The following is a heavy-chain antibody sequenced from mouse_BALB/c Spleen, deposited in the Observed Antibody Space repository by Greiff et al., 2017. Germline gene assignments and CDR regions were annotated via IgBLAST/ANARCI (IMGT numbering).Heavy chain of an antibody. Sequence: EVQRVESGGGLVQPGGSRKLSCAASGFTFSSFGMHWVRQAPEKGLEWVGYISSGSSTNYYADTVKGRVTISSDKSKNTLILQITRLTSEDAAMYYCARGRSYAMDYWGQGTSVTVSS. V-gene: IGHV5-17*02. CDR3: ARGRSYAMDY. CDR1: GFTFSSFG. J-gene: IGHJ4*01. CDR2: ISSGSSTN.